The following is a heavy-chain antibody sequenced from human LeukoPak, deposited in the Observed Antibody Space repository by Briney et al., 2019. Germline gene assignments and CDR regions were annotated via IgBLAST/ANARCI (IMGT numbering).Heavy chain of an antibody. J-gene: IGHJ4*02. CDR3: AGDRSCSRGSCYNFDY. Sequence: ASVKVSCKASGGTFSSYAISWVRQAPGQGLEWMGGIIPIFGTANYAQKFQGRVTITADKSTSTAYMELSSLRSEDTAVYYCAGDRSCSRGSCYNFDYWGQGTLVTVSS. CDR1: GGTFSSYA. D-gene: IGHD2-15*01. V-gene: IGHV1-69*06. CDR2: IIPIFGTA.